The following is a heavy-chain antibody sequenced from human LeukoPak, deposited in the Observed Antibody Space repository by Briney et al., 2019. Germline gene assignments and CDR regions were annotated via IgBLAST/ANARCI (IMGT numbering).Heavy chain of an antibody. V-gene: IGHV3-30*04. J-gene: IGHJ3*02. CDR2: ISYDGSNK. CDR1: GFIFSSYA. Sequence: GGSLRLSCAASGFIFSSYAMHWVRQAPGKGLEWVAVISYDGSNKYYADSVKGRFTISRDNSKNTLYLQMNSLRAEDTAVYYCASLKYYDFWSGYYSDGFDIWGQGTMVTVSS. D-gene: IGHD3-3*01. CDR3: ASLKYYDFWSGYYSDGFDI.